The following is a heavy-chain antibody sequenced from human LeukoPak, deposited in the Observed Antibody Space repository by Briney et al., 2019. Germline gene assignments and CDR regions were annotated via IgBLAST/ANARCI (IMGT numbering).Heavy chain of an antibody. CDR3: ATERRRYYDSSGYSAGFDY. Sequence: GASAKISCKVSGYTFTYYYMHWVQQAPGKGLEWMGLVDPEDGETIYAEKFQGRVTITADTSTDTAYMELSSLRSEDTAVYYCATERRRYYDSSGYSAGFDYWGQRTLVTVSS. CDR1: GYTFTYYY. J-gene: IGHJ4*02. D-gene: IGHD3-22*01. CDR2: VDPEDGET. V-gene: IGHV1-69-2*01.